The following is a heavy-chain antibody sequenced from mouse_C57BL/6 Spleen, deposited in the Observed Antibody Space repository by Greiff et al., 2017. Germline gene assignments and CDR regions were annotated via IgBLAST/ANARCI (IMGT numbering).Heavy chain of an antibody. J-gene: IGHJ3*01. CDR1: GYSITSGYY. CDR3: AREGNYYGSSPGWFAY. D-gene: IGHD1-1*01. Sequence: EVQLVESGPGLVKPSQSLSLTCSVTGYSITSGYYWNWIRQFPGNKLEWMGYISYDGSNNYNPSLKNRISITRDTSKNQFFLKLNSVTTEDTATYYGAREGNYYGSSPGWFAYWGQGTLVTVSA. CDR2: ISYDGSN. V-gene: IGHV3-6*01.